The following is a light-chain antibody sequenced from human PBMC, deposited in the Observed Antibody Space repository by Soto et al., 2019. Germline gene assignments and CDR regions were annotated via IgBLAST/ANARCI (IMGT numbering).Light chain of an antibody. V-gene: IGKV3-15*01. CDR3: QQYNNWPSIT. CDR1: QSVSSN. Sequence: EIVITQPPATLSVPPAVTATPSYMASQSVSSNLAWYQQKPGQAPRLIIYGASTRATGIPDRFSGSGSGTEFTLTISRLQSEDFAVYYCQQYNNWPSITCGQGTRLELK. CDR2: GAS. J-gene: IGKJ5*01.